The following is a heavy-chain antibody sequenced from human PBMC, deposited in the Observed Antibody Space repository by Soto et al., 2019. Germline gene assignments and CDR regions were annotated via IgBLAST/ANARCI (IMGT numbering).Heavy chain of an antibody. D-gene: IGHD1-20*01. Sequence: PSETLSLTCAVSGGSISSSNWWSWVRQPPGKGLEWIGEIYHSGSTNYNPSLKSRVTISVDKSKNQFSLKLSSVTAADTAVYYCERLGNTITTFDSWGQGTLVTVSS. CDR1: GGSISSSNW. V-gene: IGHV4-4*02. CDR3: ERLGNTITTFDS. J-gene: IGHJ4*02. CDR2: IYHSGST.